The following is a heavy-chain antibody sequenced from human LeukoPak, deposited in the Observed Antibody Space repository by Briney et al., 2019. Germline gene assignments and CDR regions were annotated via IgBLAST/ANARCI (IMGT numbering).Heavy chain of an antibody. V-gene: IGHV4-34*01. CDR3: ASRSARSDAFDI. Sequence: SETLSLTCAVYGGSFSGNYWSWIRQPPGEGLEWIGEINHSGSTNYNPSLKSRVTISVDTSKNQFSLKLSSVTAADTAVYYCASRSARSDAFDIWGQGTMVTVSS. J-gene: IGHJ3*02. CDR2: INHSGST. CDR1: GGSFSGNY.